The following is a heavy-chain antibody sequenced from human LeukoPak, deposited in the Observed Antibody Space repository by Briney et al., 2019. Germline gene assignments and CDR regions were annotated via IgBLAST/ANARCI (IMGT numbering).Heavy chain of an antibody. CDR1: GFTFSSYA. Sequence: GGYLRLSCAASGFTFSSYAVSWVRQAPGPGLGWVSTISGGGGNTYYADSVKGRFTISRDNSKSTLYLQMNSLRTEDTALYYCAKVGGSGWYVDYWGQGTPVTVSS. J-gene: IGHJ4*02. D-gene: IGHD6-19*01. V-gene: IGHV3-23*01. CDR3: AKVGGSGWYVDY. CDR2: ISGGGGNT.